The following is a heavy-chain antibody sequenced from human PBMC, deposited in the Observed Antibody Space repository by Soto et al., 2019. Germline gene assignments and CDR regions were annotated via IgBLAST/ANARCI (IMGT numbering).Heavy chain of an antibody. Sequence: SETLSLTCTVSGRSTRSSDKYWGWFRQPPGKGLEWIGSFYYTEITHYNPSLESRVTISADTSKNQFSLKLSYVTAADTAVYYCARPVRSCSGGRCYGEFHPLGQGTLVTVSS. CDR3: ARPVRSCSGGRCYGEFHP. V-gene: IGHV4-39*01. CDR1: GRSTRSSDKY. J-gene: IGHJ5*02. CDR2: FYYTEIT. D-gene: IGHD2-15*01.